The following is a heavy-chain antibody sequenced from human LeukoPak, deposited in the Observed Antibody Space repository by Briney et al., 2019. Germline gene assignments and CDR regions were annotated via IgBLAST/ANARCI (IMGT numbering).Heavy chain of an antibody. J-gene: IGHJ6*02. Sequence: GGSLRLSCAASGFTFSSYWMSWVRQAPGKGLEWVANIKRDGSEKYYVDSVKGRFTISRDNARNSLYLQMNSLRAEDTALYHCAKASYYYYNGMDVWGQGTTVTVSS. CDR1: GFTFSSYW. CDR3: AKASYYYYNGMDV. V-gene: IGHV3-7*03. CDR2: IKRDGSEK.